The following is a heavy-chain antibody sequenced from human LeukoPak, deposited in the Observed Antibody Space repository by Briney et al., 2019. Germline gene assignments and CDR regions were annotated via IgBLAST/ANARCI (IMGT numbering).Heavy chain of an antibody. CDR3: ARGQWGLYAAAFDL. J-gene: IGHJ3*01. CDR2: TYYRSKWYN. Sequence: SQTLSLTCAVSGDSVSNNSAAWNWIRQSPSRGREWLGRTYYRSKWYNEYALSVRSRITINPDTSKNQLSLQLNSVTPEDTAVYYCARGQWGLYAAAFDLWGQGTMVTVSS. CDR1: GDSVSNNSAA. V-gene: IGHV6-1*01. D-gene: IGHD6-19*01.